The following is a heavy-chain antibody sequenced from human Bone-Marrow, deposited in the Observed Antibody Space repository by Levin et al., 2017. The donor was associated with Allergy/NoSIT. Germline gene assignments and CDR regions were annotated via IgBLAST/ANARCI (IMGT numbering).Heavy chain of an antibody. CDR1: GYSISSGYY. Sequence: SETLSLTCGVSGYSISSGYYWGWIRQSPGKRLEWIGNIDYRGGTNYNPSLRSRVTISADTSKNQFSLNLSSVTAADTAVYYCARDIDYYYYMDVWGKGTAVTVSS. V-gene: IGHV4-38-2*02. CDR3: ARDIDYYYYMDV. J-gene: IGHJ6*03. CDR2: IDYRGGT. D-gene: IGHD3-16*02.